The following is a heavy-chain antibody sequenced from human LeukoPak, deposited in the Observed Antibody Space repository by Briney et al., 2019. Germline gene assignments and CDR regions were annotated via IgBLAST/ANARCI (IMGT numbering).Heavy chain of an antibody. J-gene: IGHJ4*02. V-gene: IGHV1-18*04. Sequence: ASVKVSCKASGYTFTSYYMHWVRQAPGQGLEWMGWISAYNGNTNYAQKLQGRVTMTTDTSTSTAYMELRSLRSDDTAVYYCARVAKVPAAPDYWGQGTLVTVSS. CDR1: GYTFTSYY. D-gene: IGHD2-2*01. CDR3: ARVAKVPAAPDY. CDR2: ISAYNGNT.